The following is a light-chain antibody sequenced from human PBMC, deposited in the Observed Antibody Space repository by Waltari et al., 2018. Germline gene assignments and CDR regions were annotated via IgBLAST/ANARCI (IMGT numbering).Light chain of an antibody. CDR1: SSDVGGYKY. Sequence: QSALTQPASVSGSPGQSITISCTGTSSDVGGYKYVSWYQQHPDKAPKLMLYDVNNRPSGVFNRFSGANSGNTPSLTISSLQAEDEADYYCSSYTSSTIPVFGTGTKVTVL. J-gene: IGLJ1*01. CDR3: SSYTSSTIPV. CDR2: DVN. V-gene: IGLV2-14*03.